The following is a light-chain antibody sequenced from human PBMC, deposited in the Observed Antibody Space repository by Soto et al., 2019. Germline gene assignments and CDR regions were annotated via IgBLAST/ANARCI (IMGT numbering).Light chain of an antibody. CDR2: AAS. CDR3: HQTYITPWM. V-gene: IGKV1-39*01. Sequence: DIQITQSPSSLSSSVGDRVTITCLSSQSISTYLNWYQQKPGKAPKLLICAASSLESGVPSRFTGSGSGTDFTLTISSLQPEDFATYFCHQTYITPWMFGQGTKVDIK. CDR1: QSISTY. J-gene: IGKJ1*01.